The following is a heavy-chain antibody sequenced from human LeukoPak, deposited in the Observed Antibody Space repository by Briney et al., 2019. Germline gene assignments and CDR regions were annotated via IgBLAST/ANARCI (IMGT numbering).Heavy chain of an antibody. CDR2: IKPDGSEK. V-gene: IGHV3-7*05. CDR3: ARYGCSSSCYGFDC. CDR1: GFSFSNYW. D-gene: IGHD2-2*01. J-gene: IGHJ4*02. Sequence: GGSLRLPCAASGFSFSNYWMAWVRQAPGKGPEWVANIKPDGSEKYYVDSVKGRFTISRDNAKNSLSLQMGSLTAEDTAVYYCARYGCSSSCYGFDCWGQGTLVTVSS.